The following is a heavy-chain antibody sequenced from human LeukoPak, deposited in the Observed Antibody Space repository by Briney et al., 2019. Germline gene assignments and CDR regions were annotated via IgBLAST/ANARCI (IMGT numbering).Heavy chain of an antibody. CDR3: AREGSSGWYDYYYYGMDV. CDR2: IIPIFGTA. V-gene: IGHV1-69*13. D-gene: IGHD6-19*01. CDR1: GGTFSSYA. J-gene: IGHJ6*02. Sequence: SVNVCCKASGGTFSSYAISWVRQAPGQGLEWMGGIIPIFGTANYAQKFQGRVTITADESTSTAYMELSSLRSEETAVYYCAREGSSGWYDYYYYGMDVWGQGTTVTVSS.